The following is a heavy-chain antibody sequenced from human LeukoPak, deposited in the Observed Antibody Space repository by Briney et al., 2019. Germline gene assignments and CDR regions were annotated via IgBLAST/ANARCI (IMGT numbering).Heavy chain of an antibody. D-gene: IGHD5-18*01. Sequence: ASVKVSCKASGYTFTSYDINWVRQATGQGLEWMGWMNPNSGNTNYAQKLQGRVTMTTDTSTSTAYMELRSLRSDDTAVYYCAREIQLWLPDYWGQGTLVTVSS. J-gene: IGHJ4*02. CDR2: MNPNSGNT. V-gene: IGHV1-18*01. CDR1: GYTFTSYD. CDR3: AREIQLWLPDY.